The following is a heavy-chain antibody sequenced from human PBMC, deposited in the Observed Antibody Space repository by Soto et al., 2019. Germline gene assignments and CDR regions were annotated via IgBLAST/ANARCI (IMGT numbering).Heavy chain of an antibody. CDR3: ATIAAAGGYWYLDL. V-gene: IGHV4-39*01. D-gene: IGHD6-13*01. CDR2: IYYSGST. Sequence: QLQLQESGPGLVKPSETLSLTCTVSGGSINSSTYYWAWIRQPPGKGLEWIGSIYYSGSTYYNPSLNSLLTXXVXTXXNQFSLKLSSVTAADTAVYYCATIAAAGGYWYLDLWGRGTLVTVSS. CDR1: GGSINSSTYY. J-gene: IGHJ2*01.